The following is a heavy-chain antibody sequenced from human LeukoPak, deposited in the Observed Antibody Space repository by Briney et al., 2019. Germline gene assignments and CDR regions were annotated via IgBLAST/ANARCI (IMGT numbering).Heavy chain of an antibody. D-gene: IGHD5-12*01. CDR2: ISGSGGST. J-gene: IGHJ4*02. CDR3: AKLIVATSPGTDY. V-gene: IGHV3-23*01. Sequence: PGGSLRLSCAASGFTFSSYGMHWVRQAPGKGLEWVSAISGSGGSTYYADSVKGRFTISRDNSKNTLYLQMNSLRAEDTAVYYCAKLIVATSPGTDYWGQGTLVTVSS. CDR1: GFTFSSYG.